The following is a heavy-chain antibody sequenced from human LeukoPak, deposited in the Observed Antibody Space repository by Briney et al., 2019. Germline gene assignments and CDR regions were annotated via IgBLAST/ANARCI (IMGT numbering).Heavy chain of an antibody. Sequence: QPGGSLRLSCSASGFTFSYYAMHWVRQAPGKGLEYVSGITSSGGSTYYTDSVKGRFTISRDNSINTLYLQMSSLRAEDTAVYYCVKGDYSGYTFPAFDYWGQGTLVSVSS. CDR3: VKGDYSGYTFPAFDY. D-gene: IGHD5-12*01. J-gene: IGHJ4*02. CDR1: GFTFSYYA. V-gene: IGHV3-64D*06. CDR2: ITSSGGST.